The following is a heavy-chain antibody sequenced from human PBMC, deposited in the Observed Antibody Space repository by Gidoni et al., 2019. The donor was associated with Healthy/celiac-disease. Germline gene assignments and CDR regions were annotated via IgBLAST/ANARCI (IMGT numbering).Heavy chain of an antibody. CDR2: INHNRGGT. CDR3: ARVSGIAVAGTNY. V-gene: IGHV1-2*06. CDR1: GSTFTCYY. D-gene: IGHD6-19*01. J-gene: IGHJ4*02. Sequence: QVQLVQSGAEVKKPGASVKVSCKASGSTFTCYYIHWVRQAPGQGLEWMGRINHNRGGTNDAKKCQGRVTMTSDKSISTAYMELSRRRSDVKAVYYCARVSGIAVAGTNYWGQGTLVTVSS.